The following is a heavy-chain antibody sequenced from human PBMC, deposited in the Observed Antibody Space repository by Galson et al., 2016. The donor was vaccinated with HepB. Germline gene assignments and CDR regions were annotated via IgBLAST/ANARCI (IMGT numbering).Heavy chain of an antibody. D-gene: IGHD5-18*01. CDR2: INAGNDNT. CDR3: ARLRVSGYSYGYGMDV. Sequence: SVKVSCKASGYTFTSYVIHWVRQAPGQRPEWVGWINAGNDNTRYSQNFQGRVTITRDTSATTAYMELTSRRSEDTAVYYCARLRVSGYSYGYGMDVWGQGTTVTVSS. J-gene: IGHJ6*02. V-gene: IGHV1-3*01. CDR1: GYTFTSYV.